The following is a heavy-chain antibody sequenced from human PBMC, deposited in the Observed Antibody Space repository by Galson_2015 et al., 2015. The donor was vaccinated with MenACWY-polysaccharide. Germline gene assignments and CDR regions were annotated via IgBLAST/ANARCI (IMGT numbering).Heavy chain of an antibody. CDR2: TTGSGGKT. D-gene: IGHD2-21*02. J-gene: IGHJ3*01. V-gene: IGHV3-23*01. Sequence: SLRLSCAASGFTFSSYAMSWVRQAPGKGLEWVSATTGSGGKTYYADSVKGRFTISRDNSKNTLFLQMDSLRAEDTAMYYRAKSHVVVVTAIQDTNTFDLWGQGTMVTVSS. CDR1: GFTFSSYA. CDR3: AKSHVVVVTAIQDTNTFDL.